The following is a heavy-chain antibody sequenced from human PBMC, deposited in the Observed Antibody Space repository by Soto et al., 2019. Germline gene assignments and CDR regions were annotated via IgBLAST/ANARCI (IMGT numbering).Heavy chain of an antibody. J-gene: IGHJ6*03. CDR1: GGSFSGYY. V-gene: IGHV4-34*01. CDR2: INHSGST. D-gene: IGHD5-18*01. CDR3: ARGRIQGMDV. Sequence: SETLSLTCAVYGGSFSGYYWSWIRQPPGKGLEWIGEINHSGSTNYNPSLKSRVTISVDTSKNQFSLKLSSVTAADTAVYYCARGRIQGMDVWGKGTTVTVSS.